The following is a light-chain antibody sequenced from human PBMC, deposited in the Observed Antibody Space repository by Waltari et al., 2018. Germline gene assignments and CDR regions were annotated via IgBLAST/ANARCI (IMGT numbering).Light chain of an antibody. CDR2: EVN. Sequence: QSALTHPASMSGSPGQSITISCPGTARDMGALTYVPGYQQLPGNSPRLLIFEVNTRPPGISFRFSGSKSANTASLTISGLQADDEADYYCSSYTLSSTLVFGGGTRLTVL. V-gene: IGLV2-14*01. CDR3: SSYTLSSTLV. J-gene: IGLJ2*01. CDR1: ARDMGALTY.